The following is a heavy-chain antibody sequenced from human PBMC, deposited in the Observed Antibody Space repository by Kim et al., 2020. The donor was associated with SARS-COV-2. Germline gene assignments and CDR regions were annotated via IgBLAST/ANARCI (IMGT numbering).Heavy chain of an antibody. CDR2: GSSV. Sequence: GSSVKYVESVNGRLPISRDNAKKSLSLQMNSRTPEDTAVYYCVREPASWGQGTLVTVSS. J-gene: IGHJ5*02. V-gene: IGHV3-11*01. CDR3: VREPAS.